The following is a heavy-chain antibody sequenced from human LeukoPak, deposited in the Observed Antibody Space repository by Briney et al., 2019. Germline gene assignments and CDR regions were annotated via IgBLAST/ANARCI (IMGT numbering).Heavy chain of an antibody. CDR1: GFTFSDYW. Sequence: PGGSLRLSCAASGFTFSDYWIHWIRQAPGEGLVWVSRINTDGSITNYADSVKGRLSISRDNAKNTLYLQMSSLRAEDTAVYYCARDRGPRTGFMVREAYDYWGQGTLVTVSS. D-gene: IGHD3-10*01. V-gene: IGHV3-74*01. J-gene: IGHJ4*02. CDR2: INTDGSIT. CDR3: ARDRGPRTGFMVREAYDY.